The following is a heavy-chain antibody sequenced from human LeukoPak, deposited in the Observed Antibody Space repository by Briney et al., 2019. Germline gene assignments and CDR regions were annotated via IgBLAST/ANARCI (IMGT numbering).Heavy chain of an antibody. J-gene: IGHJ3*02. CDR2: INPNSGGT. V-gene: IGHV1-2*02. CDR3: ARGTPVRYCSSTSCLDAFDI. D-gene: IGHD2-2*01. Sequence: ASVKVSCKASGYTFTGYYMHWVRQAPGQGLEWMGWINPNSGGTNYAQKFQGRVTMTRDTSISTAYMELSRLRSDDTAVYYCARGTPVRYCSSTSCLDAFDIWGQGTMVTVSS. CDR1: GYTFTGYY.